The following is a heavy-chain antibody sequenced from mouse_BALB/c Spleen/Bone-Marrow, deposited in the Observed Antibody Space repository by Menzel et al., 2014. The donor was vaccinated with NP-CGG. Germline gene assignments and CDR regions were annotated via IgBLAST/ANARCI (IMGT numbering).Heavy chain of an antibody. D-gene: IGHD1-1*01. CDR1: GFNIKDYY. Sequence: EVQLQQSGAEFVRPGALVKLSCNASGFNIKDYYMHWVKQRPEQRLEWIGWIDPENGNTIYDPKFPGKARITADTSSNPADLQLSRLTSEDTADYYCARWVYYRSSYFDYWGQGTPLTGSS. CDR3: ARWVYYRSSYFDY. CDR2: IDPENGNT. V-gene: IGHV14-1*02. J-gene: IGHJ2*01.